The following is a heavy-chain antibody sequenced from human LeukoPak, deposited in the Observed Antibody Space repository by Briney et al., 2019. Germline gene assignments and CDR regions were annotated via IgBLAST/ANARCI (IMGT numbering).Heavy chain of an antibody. J-gene: IGHJ4*02. Sequence: RGSLRLSCAASGFILCNYGIHWGPQAPGKGLEWGAVIWYDGSHKYNADSVKGRFTISRDNSKNTLYLHMNSLRAEDTAVYYCANASGFWSGYRHFDYWGQGTLVTVSS. CDR3: ANASGFWSGYRHFDY. V-gene: IGHV3-33*06. CDR2: IWYDGSHK. D-gene: IGHD3-3*01. CDR1: GFILCNYG.